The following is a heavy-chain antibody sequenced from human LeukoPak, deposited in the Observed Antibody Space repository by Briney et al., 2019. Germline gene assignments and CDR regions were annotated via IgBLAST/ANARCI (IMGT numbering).Heavy chain of an antibody. J-gene: IGHJ6*03. CDR2: IKQDGREK. V-gene: IGHV3-7*01. CDR3: ARMGVMITFGGVIVIPGYYYYYMDV. Sequence: GGSLRLSCAASGFTFSSYWMSWVRQAPGKGLEWVANIKQDGREKYYVDSVKGRFTISRDNAKNSLYLQMNSLRAEDTAVYYCARMGVMITFGGVIVIPGYYYYYMDVWGKGTTVTVSS. CDR1: GFTFSSYW. D-gene: IGHD3-16*02.